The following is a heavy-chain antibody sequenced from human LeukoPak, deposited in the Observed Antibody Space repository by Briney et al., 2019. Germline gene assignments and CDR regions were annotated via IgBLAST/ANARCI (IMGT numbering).Heavy chain of an antibody. V-gene: IGHV4-59*12. D-gene: IGHD3-10*01. Sequence: SETLSLTCTVSGGSISSYYWSWIRQPPGKGLEWIGYIYYSGSTNYNPSLKSRVTMSVDTSKNQFSLKLSSVTAADTAVYYCARDSDGGYYGSGSYFLDYWGQGTLVTVSS. CDR1: GGSISSYY. CDR2: IYYSGST. J-gene: IGHJ4*02. CDR3: ARDSDGGYYGSGSYFLDY.